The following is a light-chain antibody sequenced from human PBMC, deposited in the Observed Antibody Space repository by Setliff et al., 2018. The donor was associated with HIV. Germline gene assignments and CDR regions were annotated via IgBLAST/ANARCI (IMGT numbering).Light chain of an antibody. J-gene: IGLJ1*01. CDR2: DVT. CDR3: TSYAGSNNLGV. Sequence: QSVLTQPASVSGSPGQSITISCTGTSSDVGGHNYVSWYQQHPGKAPKLMIYDVTKRPSGVSNRFSGSKSGNTASLTISGLQAEDEADYYCTSYAGSNNLGVFGTGTKVTVL. CDR1: SSDVGGHNY. V-gene: IGLV2-14*01.